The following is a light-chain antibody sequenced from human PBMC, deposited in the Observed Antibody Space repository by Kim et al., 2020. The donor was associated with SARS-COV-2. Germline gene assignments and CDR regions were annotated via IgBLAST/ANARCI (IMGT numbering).Light chain of an antibody. CDR3: QTWGTGPV. V-gene: IGLV4-69*01. Sequence: GASVKLTCTLSSGHSSYAIAWHQQQPEKGPRYLMKLNTDRSHSKGDGIPDRFSGSSSGAERYLNVSSLQSEDEADYYCQTWGTGPVFGGGTQLTVL. J-gene: IGLJ2*01. CDR2: LNTDRSH. CDR1: SGHSSYA.